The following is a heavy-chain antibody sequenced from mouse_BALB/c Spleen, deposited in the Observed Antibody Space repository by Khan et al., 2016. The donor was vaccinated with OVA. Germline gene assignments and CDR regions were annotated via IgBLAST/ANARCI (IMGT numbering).Heavy chain of an antibody. CDR3: ARAYYGNDREAMDY. CDR2: LWGDGTT. V-gene: IGHV2-6-7*01. Sequence: QVQLKESGPGLVAPSQSLSITCTVSGFSLTGYGVNWVRQPPGKGLEWLGMLWGDGTTDYHSALNSRLSISQDNSKSQVFLKMNSLQTDDTARYYCARAYYGNDREAMDYWGQGTSVTVSS. D-gene: IGHD2-9*01. J-gene: IGHJ4*01. CDR1: GFSLTGYG.